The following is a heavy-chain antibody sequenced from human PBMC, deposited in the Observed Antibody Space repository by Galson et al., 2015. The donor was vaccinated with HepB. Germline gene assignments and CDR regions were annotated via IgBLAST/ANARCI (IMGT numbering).Heavy chain of an antibody. D-gene: IGHD4-11*01. V-gene: IGHV3-33*04. Sequence: ALRIACAGAGDSCGSTGIGGGRQASGEGVERAALVWYYGSKDCYVDSVRGRFALSRDNFNNIVYLQMNSLRVEDPAVYYCARYYGNYRAFDYWGQGTLVAVSS. J-gene: IGHJ4*02. CDR1: GDSCGSTG. CDR3: ARYYGNYRAFDY. CDR2: VWYYGSKD.